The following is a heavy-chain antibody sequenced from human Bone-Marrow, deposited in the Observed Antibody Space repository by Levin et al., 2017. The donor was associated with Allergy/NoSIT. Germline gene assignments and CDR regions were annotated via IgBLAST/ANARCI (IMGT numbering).Heavy chain of an antibody. Sequence: GGSLRLSCAASGFTFRSYAMSWVRQALGKGLEWVSVISGSGGSTYYADSVKGRFTISRDNSKNTLYLQMNSLRAEDTAVYYCAKAITTSPWDDAFDIWGQGTMVTVSS. CDR3: AKAITTSPWDDAFDI. CDR2: ISGSGGST. V-gene: IGHV3-23*01. CDR1: GFTFRSYA. D-gene: IGHD3-22*01. J-gene: IGHJ3*02.